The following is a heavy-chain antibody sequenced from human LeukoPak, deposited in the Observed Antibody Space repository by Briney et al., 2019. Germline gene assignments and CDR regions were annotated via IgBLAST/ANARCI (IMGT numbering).Heavy chain of an antibody. Sequence: SETLSLTCTVSGGSISSSSYYWGWIRQPPGKGLEWIGSIYYSGSTYYNPPLKSRVTISVDTSKNQFSLKLSSVTAADTAVYYCARQIGYSSGWVDYWGQGTLVTVSS. V-gene: IGHV4-39*01. D-gene: IGHD6-19*01. CDR2: IYYSGST. CDR1: GGSISSSSYY. CDR3: ARQIGYSSGWVDY. J-gene: IGHJ4*02.